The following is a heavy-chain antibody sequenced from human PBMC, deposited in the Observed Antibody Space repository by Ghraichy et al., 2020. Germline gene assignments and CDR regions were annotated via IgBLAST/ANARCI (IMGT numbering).Heavy chain of an antibody. D-gene: IGHD3-10*01. Sequence: GESLNISCAASGFPFSDKWMHWVRQAPGKGLVWLSRISTDGSSSTYADSVKGRFTISRDNAKNTLYLEMNNLRAEDTAVYYCVRGTIRGVHYFDSWGQGTLVTVSS. V-gene: IGHV3-74*01. J-gene: IGHJ4*02. CDR2: ISTDGSSS. CDR1: GFPFSDKW. CDR3: VRGTIRGVHYFDS.